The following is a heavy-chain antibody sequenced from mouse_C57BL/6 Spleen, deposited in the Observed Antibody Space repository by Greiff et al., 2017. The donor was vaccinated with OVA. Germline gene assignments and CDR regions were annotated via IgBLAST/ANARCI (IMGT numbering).Heavy chain of an antibody. CDR3: ARSSPLYYGSTLYYAMDY. Sequence: VQLQQSGAELVKPGASVKLSCKASGYTFTSYWMHWVKQRPGRGLEWIGRIDPNSGGTKYNEKFKSKATLTVDKPSSTAYMQLSSLTSEDSAVYYCARSSPLYYGSTLYYAMDYWGQGTSVTVSS. V-gene: IGHV1-72*01. J-gene: IGHJ4*01. CDR1: GYTFTSYW. CDR2: IDPNSGGT. D-gene: IGHD1-1*01.